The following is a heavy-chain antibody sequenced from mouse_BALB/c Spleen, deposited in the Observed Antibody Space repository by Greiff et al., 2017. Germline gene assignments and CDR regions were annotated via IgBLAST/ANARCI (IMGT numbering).Heavy chain of an antibody. CDR2: IYPGNVNT. V-gene: IGHV1S56*01. J-gene: IGHJ2*01. CDR1: GYTFTSYY. CDR3: ARYYGDY. Sequence: QVQLQQSGPELVKPGASVRISCKASGYTFTSYYIHWVKQRPGQGLEWIGWIYPGNVNTKYNEKFKGKATLTADKSSSTAYMQLSSLTSEDSAVYFCARYYGDYWGQGTTLTVSS.